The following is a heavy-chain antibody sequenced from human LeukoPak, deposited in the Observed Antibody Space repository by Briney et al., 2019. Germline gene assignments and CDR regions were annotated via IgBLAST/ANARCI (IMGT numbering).Heavy chain of an antibody. J-gene: IGHJ4*02. CDR2: ISSSSYI. CDR3: ARYRRTPYDY. Sequence: PGGSLRLSCAASGFNFRSAWMSWVRQAPGKGLEWVSSISSSSYIYYADSVKGRFTISRDNAKNSLYLQMNSLRAEDTAVYYCARYRRTPYDYWGQGTLVTVSS. V-gene: IGHV3-21*01. CDR1: GFNFRSAW. D-gene: IGHD1-26*01.